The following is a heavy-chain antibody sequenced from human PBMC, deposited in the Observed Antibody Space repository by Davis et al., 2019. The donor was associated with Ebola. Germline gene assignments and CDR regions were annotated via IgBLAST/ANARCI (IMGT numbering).Heavy chain of an antibody. D-gene: IGHD3-9*01. V-gene: IGHV3-20*01. CDR1: AITFSSYA. J-gene: IGHJ5*02. CDR3: ARVNVVTGYSRFDP. Sequence: GGSLRLSCADSAITFSSYAMTWVRQAPGKGLEWVSAISSNGGSTYYANSVKGRFTISRDNAKNSLFLQMNSLRAEDTALYHCARVNVVTGYSRFDPWGQGTLVTVSS. CDR2: ISSNGGST.